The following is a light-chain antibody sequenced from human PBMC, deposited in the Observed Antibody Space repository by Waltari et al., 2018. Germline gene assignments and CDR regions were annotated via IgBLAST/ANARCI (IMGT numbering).Light chain of an antibody. CDR1: SSDVGVYNL. V-gene: IGLV2-23*02. J-gene: IGLJ2*01. CDR2: EVT. CDR3: SSYTTSHTGL. Sequence: QSALTQPASVSGSPGQSITISCTGPSSDVGVYNLVSWYQQHPGKAPKVMIYEVTERPSGVSDRFSGSKSGDTASLTISDLQAEDEADYFCSSYTTSHTGLFGGGTTLTVL.